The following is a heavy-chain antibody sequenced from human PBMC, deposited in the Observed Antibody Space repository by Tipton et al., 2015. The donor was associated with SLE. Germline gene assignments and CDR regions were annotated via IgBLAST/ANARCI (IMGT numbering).Heavy chain of an antibody. Sequence: QLVQSGAEVKKPGASVKVSCKASGYTFITYGINWVRQATGQGLEWMGWMDPHSGNTDFAQRFLGRVTLTWDTSISTAYMELSSLRSDDTAVYYCARETGYGTPGWQYYYNMDVWGQGTSVIVSS. CDR2: MDPHSGNT. CDR3: ARETGYGTPGWQYYYNMDV. V-gene: IGHV1-8*01. J-gene: IGHJ6*02. D-gene: IGHD3-9*01. CDR1: GYTFITYG.